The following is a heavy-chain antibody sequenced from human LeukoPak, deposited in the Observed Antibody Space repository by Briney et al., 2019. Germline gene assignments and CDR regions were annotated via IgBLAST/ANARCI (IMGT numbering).Heavy chain of an antibody. Sequence: GGSLRLSCAASGFTFSSNSMNWVRQAPGKGLECVSSISSSSSYIYYADSVKGRFTISRDNAKNSLYLQMNSLRAEDTAVYYCARGGVELRFLEWLPYYYYGMDVWGQGTTVTVSS. V-gene: IGHV3-21*01. J-gene: IGHJ6*02. CDR3: ARGGVELRFLEWLPYYYYGMDV. D-gene: IGHD3-3*01. CDR2: ISSSSSYI. CDR1: GFTFSSNS.